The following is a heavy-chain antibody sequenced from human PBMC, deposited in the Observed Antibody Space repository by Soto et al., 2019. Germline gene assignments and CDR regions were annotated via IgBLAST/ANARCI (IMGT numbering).Heavy chain of an antibody. CDR3: ARGFSTVDY. CDR2: VFDSGAGT. J-gene: IGHJ4*02. V-gene: IGHV3-23*01. D-gene: IGHD2-2*01. Sequence: EVHMLESGGGLIQPGGSLRLSCAASGFTFSNYAMTWVRQAPGEGLEWVSSVFDSGAGTFYADSVKGRFTISRDNSKNTLYLQMSSLRYEDTAGYYCARGFSTVDYWGQGTLVTVCS. CDR1: GFTFSNYA.